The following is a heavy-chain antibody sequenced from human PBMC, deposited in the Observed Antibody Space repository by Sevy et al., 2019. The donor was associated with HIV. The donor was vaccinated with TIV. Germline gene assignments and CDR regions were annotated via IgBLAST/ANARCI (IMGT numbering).Heavy chain of an antibody. CDR2: IIPIFGTA. D-gene: IGHD3-22*01. V-gene: IGHV1-69*13. J-gene: IGHJ4*02. CDR3: ASQYYYDSSGYYGH. CDR1: GGTFSSYA. Sequence: SVKVSCKASGGTFSSYAIIWVRQAPGQGLEWMGGIIPIFGTANYAQKFQGRVTITADESTSTAYMELSSLRSEDTAVYYCASQYYYDSSGYYGHWGQGTLVTVSS.